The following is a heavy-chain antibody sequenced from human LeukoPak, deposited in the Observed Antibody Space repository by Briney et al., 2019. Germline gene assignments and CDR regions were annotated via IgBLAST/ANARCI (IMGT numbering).Heavy chain of an antibody. D-gene: IGHD3-3*01. CDR3: ANTFSYDFWSGYHPFDY. V-gene: IGHV3-23*01. J-gene: IGHJ4*02. CDR2: ISVSGGST. Sequence: PGGSLRLSCAASGFTVSSYAMSWVRQAPGKGREWVSAISVSGGSTYYADSVKGRFTISRDNSKNTLYLQMNSLRAEDTAVYYCANTFSYDFWSGYHPFDYWGQGTLVTVSS. CDR1: GFTVSSYA.